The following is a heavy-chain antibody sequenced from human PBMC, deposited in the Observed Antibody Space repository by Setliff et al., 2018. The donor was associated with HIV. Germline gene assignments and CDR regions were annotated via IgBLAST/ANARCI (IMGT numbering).Heavy chain of an antibody. Sequence: ASVKVSCKASGYTFTSYDINWVRQATGQGLEWMGWMNPNSGNTGYAQKFQGRVTMTRNTSISTAYMELSSLRSEDTAVYYCARGPWIQLWSSELDAFDIWGQGTMVTVSS. CDR1: GYTFTSYD. D-gene: IGHD5-18*01. V-gene: IGHV1-8*02. CDR3: ARGPWIQLWSSELDAFDI. J-gene: IGHJ3*02. CDR2: MNPNSGNT.